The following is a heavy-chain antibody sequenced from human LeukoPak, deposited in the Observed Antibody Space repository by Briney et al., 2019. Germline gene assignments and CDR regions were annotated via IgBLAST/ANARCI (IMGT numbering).Heavy chain of an antibody. CDR2: IRYDGSNK. CDR1: GFTFSSYG. V-gene: IGHV3-30*02. CDR3: AKCGSWYCSSTSATDFDY. Sequence: GGSLRLSCAASGFTFSSYGMHWVRQAPGKGLEWVAFIRYDGSNKYYADSVKGRFTISRDNSKNTLYLQMNSLRAEDTAVYYCAKCGSWYCSSTSATDFDYWGQGTLVTVSS. J-gene: IGHJ4*02. D-gene: IGHD2-2*01.